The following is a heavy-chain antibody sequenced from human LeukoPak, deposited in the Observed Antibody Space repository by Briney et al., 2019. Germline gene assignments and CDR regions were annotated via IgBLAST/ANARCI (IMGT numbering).Heavy chain of an antibody. CDR1: GYTFTGYY. CDR2: INANSGGT. D-gene: IGHD2-15*01. CDR3: ARDKDCSGGSCYSRCFDY. Sequence: ASVKVSCKASGYTFTGYYIHWVRQAPGQGLEWMGWINANSGGTNYAQKFQGRVTMTRDTSISTAYMELRSLRSDDTAVYYCARDKDCSGGSCYSRCFDYWGQGTLVTVSS. J-gene: IGHJ4*02. V-gene: IGHV1-2*02.